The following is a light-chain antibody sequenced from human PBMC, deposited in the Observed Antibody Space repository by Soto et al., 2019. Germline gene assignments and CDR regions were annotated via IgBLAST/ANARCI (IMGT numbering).Light chain of an antibody. Sequence: QSVLTQPPSLSGTPGQRVTISCSGSSSNIAGNTVHWYQHLPGTAPNLLIYINDQRPSGVPGRFSASTSGTSASLAISGLQSDDEADYYCATWDDDLSAAVFGGGTQLTVL. V-gene: IGLV1-44*01. CDR3: ATWDDDLSAAV. CDR2: IND. J-gene: IGLJ7*01. CDR1: SSNIAGNT.